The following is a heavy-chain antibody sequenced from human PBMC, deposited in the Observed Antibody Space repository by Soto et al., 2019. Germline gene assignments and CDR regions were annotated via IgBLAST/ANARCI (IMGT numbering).Heavy chain of an antibody. CDR3: ANAGRPTYNSYCVDV. CDR1: GFTLSSYG. V-gene: IGHV3-30*18. D-gene: IGHD1-1*01. CDR2: IAYDGSEK. J-gene: IGHJ6*02. Sequence: QEQLVESGGVVVQPGRSLRLSCAAAGFTLSSYGMHWVRQAPVKGLEWVAFIAYDGSEKYYADSVKGRFTISRYNSKNTMYLKMNSLRAEATAVFYCANAGRPTYNSYCVDVWGQGTTVTVSS.